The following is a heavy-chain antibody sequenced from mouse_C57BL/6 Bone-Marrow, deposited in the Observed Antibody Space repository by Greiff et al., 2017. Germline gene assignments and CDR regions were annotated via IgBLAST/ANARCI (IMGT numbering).Heavy chain of an antibody. J-gene: IGHJ2*01. CDR2: ISAGGSYT. V-gene: IGHV5-4*01. CDR3: AIDWNPFDY. CDR1: GFTFSSYA. Sequence: EVMLVESGGGLVKPGGSLKLSCAASGFTFSSYAMSWVRQTPEKRLEWVATISAGGSYTYYPDNVKGRFTISRDNAKNNLYLQMSHMKSEDTAMYYCAIDWNPFDYWGQGTTLTVSS.